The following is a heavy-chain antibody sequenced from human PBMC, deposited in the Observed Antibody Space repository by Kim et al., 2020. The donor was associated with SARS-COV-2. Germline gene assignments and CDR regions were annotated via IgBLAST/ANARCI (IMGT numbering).Heavy chain of an antibody. Sequence: ASVKVSCKASGNTLSSYAMNWVRQAPGQGLEQMGWINTNTGKPAYAQGFTGRFVFSLDTYVSTTYLQISSLKSEDTAVYYCASTMVYGIISALELWGQGTMNTV. CDR1: GNTLSSYA. CDR3: ASTMVYGIISALEL. D-gene: IGHD3-10*01. V-gene: IGHV7-4-1*02. CDR2: INTNTGKP. J-gene: IGHJ3*01.